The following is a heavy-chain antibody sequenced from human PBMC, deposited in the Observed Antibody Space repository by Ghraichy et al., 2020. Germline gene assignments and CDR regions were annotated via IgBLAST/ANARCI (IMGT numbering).Heavy chain of an antibody. Sequence: SETLSLTCAVYGGSFSGYYWSWIRQPPGKGLEWIGEINHSGSTNYNPSLKSRVTISVDTSKNQFSLKLSSVTAADTAVHYCARRLTTVRNFDYWGQGTLVTVSS. CDR3: ARRLTTVRNFDY. CDR2: INHSGST. CDR1: GGSFSGYY. J-gene: IGHJ4*02. V-gene: IGHV4-34*01. D-gene: IGHD1-14*01.